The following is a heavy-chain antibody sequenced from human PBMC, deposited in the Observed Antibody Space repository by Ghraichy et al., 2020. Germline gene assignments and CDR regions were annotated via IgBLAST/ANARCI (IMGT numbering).Heavy chain of an antibody. D-gene: IGHD3-22*01. V-gene: IGHV3-23*05. CDR2: FYHGARST. CDR3: AKGDYDSRGYSAPFDH. J-gene: IGHJ5*02. CDR1: GFTLSLNS. Sequence: GGSLRLSCVVSGFTLSLNSMSWLRQSPGKGPEWVATFYHGARSTFYADSVQGRFTISRDTSTNTLYLQMNSLRAEDTAIYYCAKGDYDSRGYSAPFDHWGQGTQVTVSS.